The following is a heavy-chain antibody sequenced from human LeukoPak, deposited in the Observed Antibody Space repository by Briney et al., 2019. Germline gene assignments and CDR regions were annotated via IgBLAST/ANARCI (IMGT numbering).Heavy chain of an antibody. J-gene: IGHJ4*02. Sequence: GGSLRHSCAASGFTFSSYAVSWVRQAPGKGLAWVSAISDSGGSTYYADSVKGRFTISRDNSKNTLYLQMNSLRAEDTAVYYCAKKDSSGWEYYFDYWGQGTLVTVSS. D-gene: IGHD6-19*01. CDR3: AKKDSSGWEYYFDY. CDR2: ISDSGGST. CDR1: GFTFSSYA. V-gene: IGHV3-23*01.